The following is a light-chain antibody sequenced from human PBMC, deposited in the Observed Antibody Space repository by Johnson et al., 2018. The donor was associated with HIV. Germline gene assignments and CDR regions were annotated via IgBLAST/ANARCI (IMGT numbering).Light chain of an antibody. CDR2: ENI. Sequence: QSILTQPPSVSAAPGQKVTISCSGSSSDMGNYAVSWYQQLPGTAPKLLIYENIKRPSGIPDRFSGSKSGTSATLGITGLQTGDEADYYCGTWDSSLSVFVFGTGTKVSVL. J-gene: IGLJ1*01. CDR1: SSDMGNYA. CDR3: GTWDSSLSVFV. V-gene: IGLV1-51*02.